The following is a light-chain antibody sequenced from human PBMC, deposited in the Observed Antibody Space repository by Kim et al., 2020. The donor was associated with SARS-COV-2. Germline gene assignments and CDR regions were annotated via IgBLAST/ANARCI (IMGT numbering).Light chain of an antibody. Sequence: EIVLTQSPATLSLSPGERATLSCRASQSVSSYLAWYQQKLGQAPRLLIYDAFNRATGIPARFSGSGSGTDFTLTISSLEPEDFAVYYCQQRDSWPRTFGQGTKVDIK. V-gene: IGKV3-11*01. CDR2: DAF. J-gene: IGKJ1*01. CDR3: QQRDSWPRT. CDR1: QSVSSY.